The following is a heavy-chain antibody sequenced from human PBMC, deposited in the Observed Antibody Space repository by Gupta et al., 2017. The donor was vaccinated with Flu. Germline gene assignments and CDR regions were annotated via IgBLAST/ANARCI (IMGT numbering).Heavy chain of an antibody. V-gene: IGHV4-34*01. J-gene: IGHJ6*03. Sequence: WSWIRQPPGKGLEWIGEINHSGSTNYNPSLKSRVTISVDTSKNQFSLKLSSVTAADTAVYYCARDLQSGSSRNYYYYMDVWGKGTTVTVSS. CDR3: ARDLQSGSSRNYYYYMDV. CDR2: INHSGST. D-gene: IGHD1-26*01.